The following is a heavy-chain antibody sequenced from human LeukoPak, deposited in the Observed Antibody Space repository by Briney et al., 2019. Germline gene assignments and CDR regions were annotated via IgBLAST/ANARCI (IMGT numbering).Heavy chain of an antibody. CDR1: GFTVNSNY. D-gene: IGHD6-13*01. V-gene: IGHV3-66*03. CDR2: IYSCGST. Sequence: PGGSLRLSYAASGFTVNSNYMSWVRQAPGKGLEWVSVIYSCGSTYYADSVKGRSTISRDNSKNTLYLQMNSLRAEDTAVYYCAREGSSWPPGYYFDYWGQGTLVTVSS. J-gene: IGHJ4*02. CDR3: AREGSSWPPGYYFDY.